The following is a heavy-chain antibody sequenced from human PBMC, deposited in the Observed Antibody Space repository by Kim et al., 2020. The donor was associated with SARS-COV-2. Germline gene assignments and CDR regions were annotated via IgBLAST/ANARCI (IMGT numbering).Heavy chain of an antibody. V-gene: IGHV1-2*02. J-gene: IGHJ5*02. Sequence: ASVKVSCKASGYTFSDYSVHWVRQAPGQGLEWMGWINPNSGATNFAQKFRGRVTMTRDTSTSTAYMELSSLTSDDTAVYYCARGRSGSSSPWAHATLVT. CDR2: INPNSGAT. CDR3: ARGRSGSSSP. D-gene: IGHD6-13*01. CDR1: GYTFSDYS.